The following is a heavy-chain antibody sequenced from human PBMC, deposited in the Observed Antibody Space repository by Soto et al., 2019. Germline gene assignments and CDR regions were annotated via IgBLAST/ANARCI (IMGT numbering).Heavy chain of an antibody. V-gene: IGHV1-3*01. CDR3: GASVIGATGEITYHGKEG. CDR2: INAANGDT. D-gene: IGHD1-26*01. Sequence: QVQLVQSGAEVKKPGASAQVSCKASGYTFTSYALHWVRQARGERPEWMGWINAANGDTKYSKKFQGKVTITRDTAAGTGYKVLGYLRSEETAVYYCGASVIGATGEITYHGKEGWGQGTTVTVSS. J-gene: IGHJ6*02. CDR1: GYTFTSYA.